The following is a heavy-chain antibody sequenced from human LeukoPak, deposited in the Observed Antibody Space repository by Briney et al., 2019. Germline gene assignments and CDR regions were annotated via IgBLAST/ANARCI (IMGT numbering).Heavy chain of an antibody. CDR1: GFTFSSYG. Sequence: PGGSLRLSCAASGFTFSSYGMHWARQAPGKGLEWVAVIWYDGSNKYYADSVKGRFTISRDNSKNTLYVQINSQRAEDPPINYSAKGKWYGADDFEIWGQGTMVTVFS. V-gene: IGHV3-33*06. CDR2: IWYDGSNK. J-gene: IGHJ3*02. CDR3: AKGKWYGADDFEI. D-gene: IGHD3-10*01.